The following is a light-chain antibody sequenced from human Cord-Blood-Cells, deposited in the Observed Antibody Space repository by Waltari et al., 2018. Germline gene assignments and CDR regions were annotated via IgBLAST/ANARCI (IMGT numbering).Light chain of an antibody. CDR3: QQSYSTPRT. CDR1: QSISSY. V-gene: IGKV1-39*01. Sequence: DIQMTQSPSSLSASVGDRVTITCRASQSISSYLNWYQQKPWKAPKLLIYAASSLQSWVPSRFSGSGSGTDFTLTISSLQPEDFVTYYCQQSYSTPRTFGQGTKVEIK. J-gene: IGKJ1*01. CDR2: AAS.